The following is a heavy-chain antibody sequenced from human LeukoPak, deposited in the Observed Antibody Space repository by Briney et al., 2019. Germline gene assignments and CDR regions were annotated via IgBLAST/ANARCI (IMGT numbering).Heavy chain of an antibody. D-gene: IGHD6-19*01. CDR2: ISSSSSYI. V-gene: IGHV3-21*04. CDR1: GFTFSSYS. Sequence: GGSLRLSCAASGFTFSSYSMNWVRQAPGKGLEWVSSISSSSSYIYYADSVKGRFTISRDNAKNSLYLQMNSLRAEDTAVYYCARRSGIAVAGAFDYWGQGTLVTVSS. J-gene: IGHJ4*02. CDR3: ARRSGIAVAGAFDY.